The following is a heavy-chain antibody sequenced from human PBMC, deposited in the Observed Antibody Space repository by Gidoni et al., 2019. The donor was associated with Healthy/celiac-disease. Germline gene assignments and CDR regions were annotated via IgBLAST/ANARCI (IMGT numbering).Heavy chain of an antibody. Sequence: QVPLVQSGAEVKTPGSSVKVSCQASGGTFSSYAISWVRQAPGQGREWMGGIIPIFGTANYAQKVQGRVTITADESTSTAYMELSSLRSEDTAVYYCARVFTTPPRYFDLWGRGTLVTVSS. CDR1: GGTFSSYA. D-gene: IGHD2-15*01. V-gene: IGHV1-69*01. CDR3: ARVFTTPPRYFDL. J-gene: IGHJ2*01. CDR2: IIPIFGTA.